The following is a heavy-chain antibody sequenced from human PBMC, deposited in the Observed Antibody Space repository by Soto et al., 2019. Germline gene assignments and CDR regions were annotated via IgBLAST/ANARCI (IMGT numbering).Heavy chain of an antibody. J-gene: IGHJ4*02. Sequence: GWSLRLACASSVFIFINYDMSWVRQAPGKGLEWVSAIRDTGGSTYSADSVKGRFTISRDNSKNTLYLQMNSLRVEDTAIYYCARRGDASGSYFDYWGQGTLVTVSS. V-gene: IGHV3-23*01. D-gene: IGHD3-10*01. CDR2: IRDTGGST. CDR1: VFIFINYD. CDR3: ARRGDASGSYFDY.